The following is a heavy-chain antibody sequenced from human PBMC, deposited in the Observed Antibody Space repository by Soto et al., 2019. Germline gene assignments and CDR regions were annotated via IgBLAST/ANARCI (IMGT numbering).Heavy chain of an antibody. CDR1: GGSISSSSYY. Sequence: QLQLQESGPGLVKPSETLPLTCTVSGGSISSSSYYWGWIRQPPGKRLEWIGSIHYSGTTYHNPSLKSRVTISVDVSKNPFSLKLSSVTAADTAVYYCASTFYYGSGGRFYYMDVWGKGTTVTVSS. CDR2: IHYSGTT. D-gene: IGHD3-10*01. CDR3: ASTFYYGSGGRFYYMDV. V-gene: IGHV4-39*01. J-gene: IGHJ6*03.